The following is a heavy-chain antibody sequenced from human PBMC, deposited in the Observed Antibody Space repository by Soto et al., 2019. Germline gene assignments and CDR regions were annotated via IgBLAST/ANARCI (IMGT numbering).Heavy chain of an antibody. V-gene: IGHV4-39*02. J-gene: IGHJ4*02. Sequence: SETLSLTCIVSGASFSDANYYWVWIRQPPGEGLEWIGSFYYDGRTYYNASLKSRVTISVDTSKNHFSLMLTSVTAADTAVYYCAIRSPIVVAPTWGQGALVTVSS. D-gene: IGHD3-22*01. CDR2: FYYDGRT. CDR1: GASFSDANYY. CDR3: AIRSPIVVAPT.